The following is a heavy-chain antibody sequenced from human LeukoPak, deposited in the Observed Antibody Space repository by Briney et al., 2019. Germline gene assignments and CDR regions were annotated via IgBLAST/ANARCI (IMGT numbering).Heavy chain of an antibody. Sequence: PGGSLRLSCAASGFTFSSYSMNWVRQAPGKGLEWVSSISASSNYINYADSLKGRFTISRDNTRNSLYLQINSLRAECTAFYYGGKGPPHDSWGRGTLVTVSS. CDR3: GKGPPHDS. CDR2: ISASSNYI. V-gene: IGHV3-21*01. CDR1: GFTFSSYS. J-gene: IGHJ4*02.